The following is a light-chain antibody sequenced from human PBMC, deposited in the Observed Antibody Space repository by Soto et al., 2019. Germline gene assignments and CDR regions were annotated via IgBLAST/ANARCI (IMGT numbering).Light chain of an antibody. CDR1: RDVSSGL. CDR3: QQYGYSPIT. Sequence: ILFSQYPGTLSLSPGGRATLSCRASRDVSSGLLAWYQQKPGQAPRLLIYGASSRATGSPDRFSGGGSGTDFTLTISRLEPEDFAVYYCQQYGYSPITFGQGTRLEIK. J-gene: IGKJ5*01. CDR2: GAS. V-gene: IGKV3-20*01.